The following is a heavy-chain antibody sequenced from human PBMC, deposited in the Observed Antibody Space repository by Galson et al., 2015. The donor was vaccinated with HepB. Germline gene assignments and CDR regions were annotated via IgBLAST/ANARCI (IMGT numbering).Heavy chain of an antibody. V-gene: IGHV3-30*03. D-gene: IGHD5-12*01. Sequence: SLRLSCAASGFTFSSYGMHWVRQAPGKGLEWVAVISYDGSNKYYADSVKGRFTISRDNSKNTLYLQMNSLRAEDTAVYYCILGDPVWWLRGPNLLRFDYWGQGTLVTVSS. CDR1: GFTFSSYG. CDR3: ILGDPVWWLRGPNLLRFDY. CDR2: ISYDGSNK. J-gene: IGHJ4*02.